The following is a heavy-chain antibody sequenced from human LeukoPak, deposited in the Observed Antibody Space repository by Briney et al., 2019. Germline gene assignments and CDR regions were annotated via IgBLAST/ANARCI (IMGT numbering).Heavy chain of an antibody. D-gene: IGHD5-24*01. V-gene: IGHV3-23*01. CDR2: ISGDGRDI. Sequence: GGSLRLSCAASAFTFSSYGMSWVRQAPGKGLEWVSAISGDGRDIFYADAVKGRFTISRDNSKNTLSLQMNSLRVEDTAVYYCARDSNSNWFDPWGQGTLVTVSS. CDR1: AFTFSSYG. CDR3: ARDSNSNWFDP. J-gene: IGHJ5*02.